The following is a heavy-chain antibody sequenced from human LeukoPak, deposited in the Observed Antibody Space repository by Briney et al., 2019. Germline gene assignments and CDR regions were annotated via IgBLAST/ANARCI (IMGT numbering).Heavy chain of an antibody. J-gene: IGHJ6*03. CDR1: GFTFSNYW. D-gene: IGHD6-13*01. CDR3: ARETRHGIAAAANMDV. Sequence: GGSLRLSCAASGFTFSNYWMSWVRLAPGKGLEWVANIRQDGIEKYFVDSVNGRFTIFRDNAKSSLYLQMNSLRAEDAAIYYCARETRHGIAAAANMDVWGKGTTVTVSS. V-gene: IGHV3-7*01. CDR2: IRQDGIEK.